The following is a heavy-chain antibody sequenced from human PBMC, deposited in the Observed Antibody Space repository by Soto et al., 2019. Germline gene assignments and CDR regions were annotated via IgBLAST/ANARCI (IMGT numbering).Heavy chain of an antibody. V-gene: IGHV4-30-4*01. Sequence: PSETLSLTXSVSGASVAGGSYYWSWVRQPPGKGLEWIGYIPSRGRPFYNPSLTSRGTISADTSKNQLSLQLTSVTAADTAVYYCARDTYSGYDFGLWGQGTLVTVSS. D-gene: IGHD5-12*01. J-gene: IGHJ5*02. CDR2: IPSRGRP. CDR1: GASVAGGSYY. CDR3: ARDTYSGYDFGL.